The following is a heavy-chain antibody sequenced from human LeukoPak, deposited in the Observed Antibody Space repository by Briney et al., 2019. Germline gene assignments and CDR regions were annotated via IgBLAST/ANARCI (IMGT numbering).Heavy chain of an antibody. V-gene: IGHV1-8*01. CDR2: MNPNSGNT. CDR3: AREKPLDFWSGYQSAYYYYYGMDV. Sequence: EASVKVSCKASGYTFTSYDINWVRQATGQGLEWMGWMNPNSGNTGYAQKFQGRVTMTRNTSISTAYMELSSLRSEDTAVYYCAREKPLDFWSGYQSAYYYYYGMDVWGQGTTVTVSS. CDR1: GYTFTSYD. J-gene: IGHJ6*02. D-gene: IGHD3-3*01.